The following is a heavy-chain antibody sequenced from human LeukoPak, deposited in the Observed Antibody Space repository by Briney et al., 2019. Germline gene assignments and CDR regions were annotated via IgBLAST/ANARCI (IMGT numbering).Heavy chain of an antibody. J-gene: IGHJ4*02. CDR3: ARGRRRSSGWSFDY. CDR1: GGSFSGYY. Sequence: PSETLSLTCAVYGGSFSGYYWSWIRQPPGKGLEWIGEINHSGSTNYNPSLKSRVTISGDTSKIQFSLNLSSVTAADTAVYYCARGRRRSSGWSFDYWGQGTLVTVSS. V-gene: IGHV4-34*01. D-gene: IGHD6-19*01. CDR2: INHSGST.